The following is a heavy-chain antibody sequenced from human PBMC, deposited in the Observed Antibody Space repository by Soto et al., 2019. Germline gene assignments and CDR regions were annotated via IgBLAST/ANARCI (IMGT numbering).Heavy chain of an antibody. J-gene: IGHJ6*02. CDR2: IIPIFGTA. V-gene: IGHV1-69*06. CDR1: GGTFSSYA. D-gene: IGHD6-13*01. Sequence: SVKVSCKASGGTFSSYAISWVRQAPGQGLEWMGGIIPIFGTANYAQEFQGRVTITADKSTSTAYMELSSLRSEDTAVYYCARDLLTAAAGLDYYYYYGMDVWGQGTTVTVSS. CDR3: ARDLLTAAAGLDYYYYYGMDV.